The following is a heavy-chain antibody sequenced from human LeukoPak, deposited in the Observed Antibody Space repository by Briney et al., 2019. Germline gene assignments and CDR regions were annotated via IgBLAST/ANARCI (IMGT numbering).Heavy chain of an antibody. V-gene: IGHV4-39*01. Sequence: PSETLSLACTVSGGSISSSSYYWGWTRQPPGKGLEWIGSIYYSGSTYYNPSLKSRVTISVDTSKNQFSLKLSSVTAADTAVYYCARLLTGWSPTRPNFDYWGQGTLVTVSS. CDR3: ARLLTGWSPTRPNFDY. CDR2: IYYSGST. D-gene: IGHD6-19*01. CDR1: GGSISSSSYY. J-gene: IGHJ4*02.